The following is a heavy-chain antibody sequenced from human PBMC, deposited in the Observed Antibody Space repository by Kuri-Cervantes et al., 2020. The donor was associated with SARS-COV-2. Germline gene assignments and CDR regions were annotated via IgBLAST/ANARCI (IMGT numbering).Heavy chain of an antibody. CDR1: GFTFSSYA. Sequence: GESLKISCAASGFTFSSYAMSWVRQAPGKGLEWVSVIGDSGGRTQYAGSVKGRFTISRDNSKNMLYLQMNSLRAEDTAVYYCAKGGKNDYVWGSYRYTFDYWGQGTLVTVSS. CDR3: AKGGKNDYVWGSYRYTFDY. D-gene: IGHD3-16*02. CDR2: IGDSGGRT. V-gene: IGHV3-23*01. J-gene: IGHJ4*02.